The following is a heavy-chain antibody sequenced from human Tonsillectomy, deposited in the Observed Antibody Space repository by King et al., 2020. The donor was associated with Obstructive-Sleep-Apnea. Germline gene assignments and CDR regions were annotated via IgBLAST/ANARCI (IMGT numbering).Heavy chain of an antibody. J-gene: IGHJ4*02. D-gene: IGHD3-10*01. CDR1: GDSVSSNSAA. V-gene: IGHV6-1*01. CDR3: ARGPSNYGSGIYYFDY. Sequence: VQLQQSGPGLVKPSQTLSLTCAISGDSVSSNSAAWNWIRQSPSRGLEWLGRTYYRSTWYNDYAVSVKSRITINPDTSKNRFSLQLHSVSPEDTAVYYCARGPSNYGSGIYYFDYWGQGGLVTVSS. CDR2: TYYRSTWYN.